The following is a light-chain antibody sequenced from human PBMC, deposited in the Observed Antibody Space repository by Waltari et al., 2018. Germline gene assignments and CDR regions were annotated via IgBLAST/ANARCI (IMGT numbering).Light chain of an antibody. V-gene: IGLV2-23*02. J-gene: IGLJ1*01. CDR3: CSYEGLGTYV. CDR1: SSDVGDYNL. Sequence: QSGLAQPASASGSPGQSITITCTGTSSDVGDYNLVSWYQQRPGKAPSHLIYEVTKGAPGTSARFSASTSGNTASPSSSGLQAQEDEADYYCCSYEGLGTYVFGTGTKVTV. CDR2: EVT.